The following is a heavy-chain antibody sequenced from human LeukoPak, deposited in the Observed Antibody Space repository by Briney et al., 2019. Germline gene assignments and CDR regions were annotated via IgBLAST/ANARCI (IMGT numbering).Heavy chain of an antibody. J-gene: IGHJ3*02. CDR2: IYYSGST. CDR3: ARVPTPTYYDFWSGYYGRTAFDI. CDR1: GGSFSGYY. Sequence: SETLSLTCAVYGGSFSGYYWSWIRQPPGKGLEWIGYIYYSGSTNYNPSLKSRVTISVDTSKNQFSLKLSSVTAADTAVYYCARVPTPTYYDFWSGYYGRTAFDIWGQGTMVTVSS. D-gene: IGHD3-3*01. V-gene: IGHV4-59*01.